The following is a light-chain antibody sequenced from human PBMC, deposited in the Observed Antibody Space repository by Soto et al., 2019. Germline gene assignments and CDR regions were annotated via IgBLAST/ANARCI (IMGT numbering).Light chain of an antibody. CDR2: EVN. V-gene: IGLV2-8*01. J-gene: IGLJ1*01. Sequence: QSVLTQPPAASGSPGQSVAISCTGTSSDVGGYNYVSWYQQHPGKAPKLMIYEVNKRPSGVPDRFSGSKSGNTASLTVSGLQPEDEAAYYCSSYAGSSNVFGTGTKVTVL. CDR3: SSYAGSSNV. CDR1: SSDVGGYNY.